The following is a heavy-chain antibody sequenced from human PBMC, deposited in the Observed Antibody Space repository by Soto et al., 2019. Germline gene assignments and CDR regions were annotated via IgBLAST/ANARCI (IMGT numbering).Heavy chain of an antibody. Sequence: EVQLLESGGGLVQPGESLRLSCAASGFTFGNYFMNWVRQAPGKGLEWVSDISSNGGRTHYADSVRGRFTISRDNSRITLHLQMSSLRAEDTALYYCAKDLHWYGMDVWGQGTTVTVSS. CDR3: AKDLHWYGMDV. CDR2: ISSNGGRT. J-gene: IGHJ6*02. D-gene: IGHD1-1*01. CDR1: GFTFGNYF. V-gene: IGHV3-23*01.